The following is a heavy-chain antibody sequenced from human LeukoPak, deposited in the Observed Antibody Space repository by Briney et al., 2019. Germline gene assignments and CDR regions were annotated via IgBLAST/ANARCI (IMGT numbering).Heavy chain of an antibody. CDR2: IYTCGGT. Sequence: PSETLSLTCTVSGGSISSYYWSWIRQPAGKGLEWIGRIYTCGGTNYNPSLKSRVTMSVDTSKNQFSLKLSSVTAADTAVYYCARTSYGDYVSYYHYYMDVWGKGTTVTVSS. CDR3: ARTSYGDYVSYYHYYMDV. D-gene: IGHD4-17*01. CDR1: GGSISSYY. J-gene: IGHJ6*03. V-gene: IGHV4-4*07.